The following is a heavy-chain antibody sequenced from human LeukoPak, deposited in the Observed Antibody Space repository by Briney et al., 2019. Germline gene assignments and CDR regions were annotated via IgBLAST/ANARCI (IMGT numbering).Heavy chain of an antibody. V-gene: IGHV1-18*01. Sequence: VASVKVSCKASGYTFTSYGISWVRQAPGQGLEWMGWISAYNGNTNYAQKLQGRVTMTTDTSTSTAYMELRSLRSDDTAVYYCARRQESYGSGYMDVWGKGTTVTVSS. CDR2: ISAYNGNT. D-gene: IGHD3-10*01. CDR1: GYTFTSYG. J-gene: IGHJ6*03. CDR3: ARRQESYGSGYMDV.